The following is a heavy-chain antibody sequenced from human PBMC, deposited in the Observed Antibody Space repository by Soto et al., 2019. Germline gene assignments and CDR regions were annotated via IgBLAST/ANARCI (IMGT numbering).Heavy chain of an antibody. J-gene: IGHJ4*02. Sequence: SETLSLTCTVSGGSISSYYWSWIRQHPGKGLEWIGYIYYSGSTNYNPSLKSRVTISVDTSKNQFSLKLSSVTAADTAVYYCARDSGSYVFDYWGQGTLVTVSS. V-gene: IGHV4-59*12. D-gene: IGHD3-10*01. CDR3: ARDSGSYVFDY. CDR1: GGSISSYY. CDR2: IYYSGST.